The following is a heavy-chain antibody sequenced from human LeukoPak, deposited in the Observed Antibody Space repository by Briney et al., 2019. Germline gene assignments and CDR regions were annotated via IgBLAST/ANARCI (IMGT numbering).Heavy chain of an antibody. CDR1: VGTFSIYA. D-gene: IGHD4-17*01. CDR3: ARDSYYGRPFDY. Sequence: SVKVSCEVSVGTFSIYAISWVRQAPGQGLEWMGRIIPTFGTANYAQKFQGRVTITTDESTSTAYMELSSLRSEDTAVYYGARDSYYGRPFDYWGQGTLVTVSS. CDR2: IIPTFGTA. V-gene: IGHV1-69*05. J-gene: IGHJ4*02.